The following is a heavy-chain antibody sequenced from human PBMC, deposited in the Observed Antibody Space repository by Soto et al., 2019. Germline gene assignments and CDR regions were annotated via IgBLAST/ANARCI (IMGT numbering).Heavy chain of an antibody. CDR3: ARDGGSSFPHPNLPYY. V-gene: IGHV3-30*03. J-gene: IGHJ4*02. Sequence: SLKLACPASGFKFSSVGMHWDRHAPGTGLRRVALISDDGGNEYYAHSVRGRFSIYRDNYHNTLYQQMNSLRPQDTAVNDSARDGGSSFPHPNLPYYWGQGTLGTVP. D-gene: IGHD2-2*01. CDR2: ISDDGGNE. CDR1: GFKFSSVG.